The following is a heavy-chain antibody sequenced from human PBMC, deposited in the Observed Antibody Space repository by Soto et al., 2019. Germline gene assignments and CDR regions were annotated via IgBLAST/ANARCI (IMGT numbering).Heavy chain of an antibody. CDR3: ARRGSDYSYFDY. J-gene: IGHJ4*02. V-gene: IGHV3-23*01. D-gene: IGHD3-16*01. CDR1: GFTFTNYA. Sequence: EVQLLESGGGLVQPGGSLRLSCAASGFTFTNYAMRWVRQAPGKGLEWISTIGGSDGRTYYADSVKGRFTISKDNSXXXXXXXMNNLRAEDTAIYYCARRGSDYSYFDYWGQGTLVTVSS. CDR2: IGGSDGRT.